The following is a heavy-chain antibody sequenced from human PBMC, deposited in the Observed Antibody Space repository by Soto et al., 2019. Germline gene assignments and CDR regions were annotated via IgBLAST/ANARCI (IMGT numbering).Heavy chain of an antibody. CDR1: GFTFSSYG. J-gene: IGHJ4*02. CDR3: AKDWKHYITMARVPIDY. V-gene: IGHV3-30*18. Sequence: PGGSLRLSCAASGFTFSSYGMHWVRQAPGKGLEWVAVISYDGSNKYYADSVKGRFTISRDNSKNTLYLQMNSLRAEDTAVYYCAKDWKHYITMARVPIDYWGQGTLGTSPQ. CDR2: ISYDGSNK. D-gene: IGHD3-10*01.